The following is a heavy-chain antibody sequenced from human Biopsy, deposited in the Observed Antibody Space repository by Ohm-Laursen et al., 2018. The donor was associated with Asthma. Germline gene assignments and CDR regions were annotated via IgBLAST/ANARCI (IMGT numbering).Heavy chain of an antibody. D-gene: IGHD2-2*01. CDR1: GGTFNTYV. V-gene: IGHV1-69*01. CDR2: INSVFGTT. J-gene: IGHJ4*02. Sequence: SSVKVSCKSLGGTFNTYVIGWVRQAPGQGLEWMGGINSVFGTTTYPQKFQDRVTITADDSTSTVYMELSSLRSEDTAVYYCTRKAGSCISRTCYSLDFWGQGTLATVSS. CDR3: TRKAGSCISRTCYSLDF.